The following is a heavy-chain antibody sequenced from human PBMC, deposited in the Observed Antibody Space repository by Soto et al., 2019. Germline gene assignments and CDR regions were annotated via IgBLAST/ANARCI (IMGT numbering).Heavy chain of an antibody. Sequence: GESLKISCAASGFTFSSYAMSWVRQAPGKGLEWVSAISGSGGSTYYADSVKGRFTISRDNSKNTLYLQMNSLRAEDTAVYYCAKDYSRQQLVDFWFDPWGQGTLVTVSS. J-gene: IGHJ5*02. CDR1: GFTFSSYA. CDR2: ISGSGGST. D-gene: IGHD6-13*01. V-gene: IGHV3-23*01. CDR3: AKDYSRQQLVDFWFDP.